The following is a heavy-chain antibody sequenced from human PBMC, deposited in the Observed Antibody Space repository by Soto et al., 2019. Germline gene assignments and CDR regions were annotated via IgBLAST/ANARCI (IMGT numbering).Heavy chain of an antibody. V-gene: IGHV3-9*01. Sequence: EVQLVESGGGLVQPGRSLRLSCAASGFTFDHYAMHWVRQAPGKGLEWVSGISWNSGSIGYADSVKGRFTISRDNAKNSLYLQMNSLRAEDTALYYCAKGGQLLTEGGGYWGQGTLVTVSS. CDR3: AKGGQLLTEGGGY. D-gene: IGHD2-2*01. J-gene: IGHJ4*02. CDR2: ISWNSGSI. CDR1: GFTFDHYA.